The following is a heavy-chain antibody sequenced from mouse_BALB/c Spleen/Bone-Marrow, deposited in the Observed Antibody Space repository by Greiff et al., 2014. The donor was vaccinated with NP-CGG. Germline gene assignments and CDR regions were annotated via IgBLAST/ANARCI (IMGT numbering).Heavy chain of an antibody. D-gene: IGHD1-1*01. V-gene: IGHV5-6*01. J-gene: IGHJ3*01. CDR3: ARPFTTVVATVFAY. CDR1: GFSLSGYG. Sequence: VQLQQSGGDLVKPGGSLKLSCAASGFSLSGYGMSWVRQTPDKRLEWVATIGVGGTYTYYPDSVKGRFTISRDNAKNTLYLRMSSLKSEDTAMYYCARPFTTVVATVFAYWGQGTLVTVSA. CDR2: IGVGGTYT.